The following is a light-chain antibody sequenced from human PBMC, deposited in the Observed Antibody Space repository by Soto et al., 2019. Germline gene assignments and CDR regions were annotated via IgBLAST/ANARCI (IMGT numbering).Light chain of an antibody. CDR1: SGHSSYA. V-gene: IGLV4-69*01. CDR3: QTWGTGFWV. Sequence: QSVLTQSPSASASLGASVKLTCTLSSGHSSYAIAWHQQQPEKGPRYLIKLNSDGSHSKGDGIPDRFSGSSSGAERYLTISSLQSEDEADYYCQTWGTGFWVFGGGTKVTVL. CDR2: LNSDGSH. J-gene: IGLJ3*02.